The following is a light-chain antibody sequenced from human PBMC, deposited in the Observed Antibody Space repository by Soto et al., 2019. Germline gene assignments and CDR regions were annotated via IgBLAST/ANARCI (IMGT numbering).Light chain of an antibody. V-gene: IGKV3-20*01. CDR1: QNIGNN. J-gene: IGKJ1*01. CDR2: GAS. CDR3: QQYGSSGT. Sequence: EIVLTQSPGTLSLSPGERATLSCRASQNIGNNLAWYQQRRGQAPRLLIYGASTRLTGTPARFSGSGSGTDFTLTISRLEPEDFAVYYCQQYGSSGTFGQGTKVDIK.